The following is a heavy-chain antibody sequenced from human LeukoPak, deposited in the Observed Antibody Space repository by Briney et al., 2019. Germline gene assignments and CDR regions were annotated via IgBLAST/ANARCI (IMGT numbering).Heavy chain of an antibody. CDR1: GYTFTGYY. J-gene: IGHJ1*01. CDR2: LNPNSGGT. V-gene: IGHV1-2*04. CDR3: ARGRITMVRGVQYFQH. D-gene: IGHD3-10*01. Sequence: ASVKVSCKASGYTFTGYYMHWVRQAPGQGLEWMGWLNPNSGGTNYAQKFQGWVTMTRDTSISTAYMELSRLRSDDTAVYYCARGRITMVRGVQYFQHWGQGTLVTVSS.